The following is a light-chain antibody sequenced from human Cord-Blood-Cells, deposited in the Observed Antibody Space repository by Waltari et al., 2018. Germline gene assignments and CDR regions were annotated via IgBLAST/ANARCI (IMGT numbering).Light chain of an antibody. CDR2: AVS. Sequence: QSALTQPAPVSGSPGQSITISCPGTSSDVGGYNYVFWYQQHPGKAPKLMIYAVSNRPSGCSNRFSGSKSGNTASLTISWRQAEDEADYYCSSYTSSSTLVFGGGTKLTGL. V-gene: IGLV2-14*03. J-gene: IGLJ3*02. CDR1: SSDVGGYNY. CDR3: SSYTSSSTLV.